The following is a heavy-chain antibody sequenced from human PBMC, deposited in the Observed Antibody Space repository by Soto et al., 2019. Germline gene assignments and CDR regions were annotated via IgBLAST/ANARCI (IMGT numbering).Heavy chain of an antibody. J-gene: IGHJ3*02. CDR2: ISAYNGNT. CDR3: ARGHTTTFGLGNDVFDI. D-gene: IGHD3-3*01. V-gene: IGHV1-18*04. CDR1: GYTFTSYG. Sequence: ASVKVSCRASGYTFTSYGISWVRQAPGQGLEWMGWISAYNGNTNYAQKLQGRVTMTTDTYTSTAYTQLRSLSDDDTAVYYCARGHTTTFGLGNDVFDISGQGTMVAVSS.